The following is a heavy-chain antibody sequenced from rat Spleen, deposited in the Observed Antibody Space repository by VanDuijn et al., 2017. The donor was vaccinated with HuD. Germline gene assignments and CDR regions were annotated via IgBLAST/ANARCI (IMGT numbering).Heavy chain of an antibody. D-gene: IGHD1-9*01. Sequence: QVQLKESGPGLMQPSETLSLTCTVSGFSLTSNGVAWVRQPLGKGLVWMGKIWAGGSTNYNSAVQSRLSISRDTSKSQVFLKINSLQTEDTAIYLCARDGYNRFDYWGQGVMVTVSS. CDR1: GFSLTSNG. V-gene: IGHV2-72*01. J-gene: IGHJ2*01. CDR3: ARDGYNRFDY. CDR2: IWAGGST.